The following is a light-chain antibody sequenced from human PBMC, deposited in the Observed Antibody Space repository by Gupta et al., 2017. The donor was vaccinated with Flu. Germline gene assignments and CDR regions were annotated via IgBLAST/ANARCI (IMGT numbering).Light chain of an antibody. CDR3: QQYGSSMYT. Sequence: EIVLTQSPGTLSLSPGERATLSCWASQRVSSTSLAWYQQKPGQVPRLLIYAASTRASGIPDRFSGSVSGTDFTLTISSLEPEDSAMYFCQQYGSSMYTFGQGTKVETK. J-gene: IGKJ2*01. CDR1: QRVSSTS. CDR2: AAS. V-gene: IGKV3-20*01.